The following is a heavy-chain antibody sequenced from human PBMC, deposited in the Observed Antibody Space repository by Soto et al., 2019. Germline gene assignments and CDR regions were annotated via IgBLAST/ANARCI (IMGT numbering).Heavy chain of an antibody. J-gene: IGHJ4*02. CDR1: GFTFDDYA. CDR3: AKDIGSIAVAGIDY. D-gene: IGHD6-19*01. CDR2: ISWNSGSI. Sequence: GGSLRLSCAASGFTFDDYAMHWVRQAPGKGLEWVSGISWNSGSIGYADSVKGRFTISRDNAKNSLYLQMNSLRAEDTALYYCAKDIGSIAVAGIDYWGQGTLVTVSS. V-gene: IGHV3-9*01.